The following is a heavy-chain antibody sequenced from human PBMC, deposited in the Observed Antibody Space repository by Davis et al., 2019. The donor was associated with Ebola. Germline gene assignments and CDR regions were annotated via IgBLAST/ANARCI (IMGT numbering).Heavy chain of an antibody. D-gene: IGHD1-7*01. CDR3: ARDKNWNYNLPYGMDV. Sequence: SLNISCAASGFTFSSYGMHWVRQAPGKGLEWVAVIWYHGTNKYYADSVKGRFTISRDNSKNTLYLQMNSLRAEDTAVYYCARDKNWNYNLPYGMDVWGQGTTVTVSS. J-gene: IGHJ6*02. V-gene: IGHV3-33*01. CDR2: IWYHGTNK. CDR1: GFTFSSYG.